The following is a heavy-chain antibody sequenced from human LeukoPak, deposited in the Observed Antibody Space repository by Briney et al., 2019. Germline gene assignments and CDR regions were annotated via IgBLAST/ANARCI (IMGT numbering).Heavy chain of an antibody. CDR1: GYTFARYG. CDR2: IGVFNGNR. J-gene: IGHJ4*02. CDR3: GRDWDWHVQF. D-gene: IGHD1-26*01. Sequence: ASVRVFCKTSGYTFARYGIRWVRQAPGQWLEWIGWIGVFNGNRNYAKSVQGRITLTADTSTNTTYMELRSLTSDDTAVYFCGRDWDWHVQFWGQGTLITVSS. V-gene: IGHV1-18*01.